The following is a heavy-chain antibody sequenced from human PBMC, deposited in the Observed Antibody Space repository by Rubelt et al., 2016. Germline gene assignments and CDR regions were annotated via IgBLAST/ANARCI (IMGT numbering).Heavy chain of an antibody. V-gene: IGHV1-69*05. CDR1: GGTFSSYA. CDR2: IILFLGPA. D-gene: IGHD3-3*01. J-gene: IGHJ4*02. CDR3: AMTWSGLYSLDH. Sequence: QVQLVQSGAEVKKPGSSVKVSCKASGGTFSSYAISWVRQAPGQGLAWMGGIILFLGPANYAQRFKAGLTLTRATAASTAYRDRGSLRSEDTAGYYCAMTWSGLYSLDHWGQGALVTVSS.